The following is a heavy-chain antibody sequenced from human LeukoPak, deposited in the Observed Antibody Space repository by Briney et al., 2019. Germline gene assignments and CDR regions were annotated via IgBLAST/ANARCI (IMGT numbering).Heavy chain of an antibody. CDR1: GYSISSGYY. CDR2: IYHSGST. Sequence: SETLSLTCAVSGYSISSGYYWGWIRQPPGKGLEWIGSIYHSGSTYYNPSLKSRVTISVDTSKNQFSLKLSSVTAADTAVYYCARRPRTMVTTHWFDPWGQGTLVTVSS. V-gene: IGHV4-38-2*01. J-gene: IGHJ5*02. CDR3: ARRPRTMVTTHWFDP. D-gene: IGHD4-23*01.